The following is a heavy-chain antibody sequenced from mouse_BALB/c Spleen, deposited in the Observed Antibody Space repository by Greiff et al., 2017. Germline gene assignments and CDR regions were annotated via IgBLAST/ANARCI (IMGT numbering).Heavy chain of an antibody. D-gene: IGHD2-14*01. CDR1: GFTFSSFG. Sequence: EVMLVESGGGLVQPGGSRKLSCAASGFTFSSFGMHWVRQAPEKGLEWVAYISSGSSTIYYADTVKGRFTISRDNPKNTLFLQMTSLRSEDTAMYYCARRNYRYENYAMDYWGQGTSVTVSS. CDR3: ARRNYRYENYAMDY. J-gene: IGHJ4*01. V-gene: IGHV5-17*02. CDR2: ISSGSSTI.